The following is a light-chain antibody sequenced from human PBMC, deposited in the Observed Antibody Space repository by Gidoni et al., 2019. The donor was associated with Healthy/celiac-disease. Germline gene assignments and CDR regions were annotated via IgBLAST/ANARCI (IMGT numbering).Light chain of an antibody. CDR2: DAS. CDR3: QQRSNWPPFT. V-gene: IGKV3-11*01. J-gene: IGKJ3*01. Sequence: EIVLTQSPATLSLSPGERATLSCRASQSVSSYLAWYQQKPGQAPRLLIYDASNRATGIPARFSGRGSGTDFTLTISSLEPEDFAVYYCQQRSNWPPFTFGPXTKVDIK. CDR1: QSVSSY.